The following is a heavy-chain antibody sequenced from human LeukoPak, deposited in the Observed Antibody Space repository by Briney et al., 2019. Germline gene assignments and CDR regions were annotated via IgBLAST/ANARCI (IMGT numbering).Heavy chain of an antibody. V-gene: IGHV1-3*01. D-gene: IGHD3-22*01. CDR1: VYTFTSYA. Sequence: ASVKVSCKASVYTFTSYAMHWVRQAPGQRLEWMRWINAGNGNTKYSQKFQGRVTITRDTSASTAYMELSSLRSEDTAVYYCATGRVYYYDSSGYLLYWGQGTLVTVSS. CDR2: INAGNGNT. CDR3: ATGRVYYYDSSGYLLY. J-gene: IGHJ4*02.